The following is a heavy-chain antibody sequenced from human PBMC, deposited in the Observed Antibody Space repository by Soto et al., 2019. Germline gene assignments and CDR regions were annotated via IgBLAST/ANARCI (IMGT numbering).Heavy chain of an antibody. Sequence: VQLVESGGGVVQPGRSLRLSCAASGFTFSSYGMHWVRQAPGKGLEWVAVISYDGSNKYYGDSVKGRFTISRDNSKNTLYLQMNSLRADDTAVYYCAKDGWLQLFLPRDWGQGTLVTVSS. J-gene: IGHJ4*02. CDR2: ISYDGSNK. D-gene: IGHD5-12*01. CDR1: GFTFSSYG. CDR3: AKDGWLQLFLPRD. V-gene: IGHV3-30*18.